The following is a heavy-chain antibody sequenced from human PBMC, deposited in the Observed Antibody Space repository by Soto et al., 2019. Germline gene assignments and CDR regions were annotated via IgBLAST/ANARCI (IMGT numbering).Heavy chain of an antibody. Sequence: EVQLVESAGGLVKPGGSLRLSCVASGFSFNEAWMNWVRQAPGQGLEWVGRIKTSAGGGATNYAAPVQGRFTISRDDSKNTLYLHMNSLRTEDTAIYYCTTGSVEGIWDQGTTVIVSS. J-gene: IGHJ6*02. CDR3: TTGSVEGI. CDR1: GFSFNEAW. CDR2: IKTSAGGGAT. D-gene: IGHD2-15*01. V-gene: IGHV3-15*07.